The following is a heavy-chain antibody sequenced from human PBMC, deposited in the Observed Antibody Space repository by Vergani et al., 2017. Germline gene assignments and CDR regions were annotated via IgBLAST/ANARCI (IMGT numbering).Heavy chain of an antibody. Sequence: QVQLRESGPGLVKPSETLSLTCTVSGDSISSYYWSWIRQPPGKGLEWIGYIYYSGSTDYNPSLKSRVTISVDTSKNQFSLRLSSVTAADTAVYYCARDRGDTAMPDYFDYWGQGTLVTVSS. CDR1: GDSISSYY. V-gene: IGHV4-59*01. CDR3: ARDRGDTAMPDYFDY. J-gene: IGHJ4*02. D-gene: IGHD5-18*01. CDR2: IYYSGST.